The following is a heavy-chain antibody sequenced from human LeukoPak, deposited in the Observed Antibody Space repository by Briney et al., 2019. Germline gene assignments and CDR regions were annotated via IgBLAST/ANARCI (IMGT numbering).Heavy chain of an antibody. D-gene: IGHD3-3*01. V-gene: IGHV3-23*01. CDR1: GGSISSYY. CDR2: ISGSGGST. CDR3: ATHTYYDFWSGYYDDY. Sequence: ETLSLTCTVSGGSISSYYWSWVRQAPGKGLEWVSAISGSGGSTYYADSVKGRFTISRDNSKNTLYLQMNSLRAEDTAVYYCATHTYYDFWSGYYDDYWGQGTLVTVSS. J-gene: IGHJ4*02.